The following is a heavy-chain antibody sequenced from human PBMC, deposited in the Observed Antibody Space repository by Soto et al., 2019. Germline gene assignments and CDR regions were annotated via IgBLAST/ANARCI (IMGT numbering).Heavy chain of an antibody. CDR3: ARSSTYSSSWGFYYYYYYMDV. Sequence: SETLSLTCTVSGGSISSYYWSWIRQPPGKGLEWIGYIYYSGSTNYNPSLKSRVTISVDTSKNQFSLKLSSVTAADTAVYYCARSSTYSSSWGFYYYYYYMDVWGKGTTVTVSS. CDR1: GGSISSYY. D-gene: IGHD6-13*01. CDR2: IYYSGST. V-gene: IGHV4-59*08. J-gene: IGHJ6*03.